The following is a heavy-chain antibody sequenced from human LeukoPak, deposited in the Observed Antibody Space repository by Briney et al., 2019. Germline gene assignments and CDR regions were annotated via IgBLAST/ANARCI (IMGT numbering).Heavy chain of an antibody. D-gene: IGHD3-9*01. CDR3: ARVLIDDILTGPPYFDY. V-gene: IGHV3-64*01. CDR1: GFTFSSYA. CDR2: ISSNGGST. Sequence: PGGSLRLSCAASGFTFSSYAMHWVRQAPGKGLEYVSAISSNGGSTYYANSVKGRFTISRDNSKNTLYLQMGSLRAEDMAVYYCARVLIDDILTGPPYFDYWGQGTLVTVSS. J-gene: IGHJ4*02.